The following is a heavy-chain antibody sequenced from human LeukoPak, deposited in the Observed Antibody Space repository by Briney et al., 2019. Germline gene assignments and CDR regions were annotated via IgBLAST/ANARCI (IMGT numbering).Heavy chain of an antibody. D-gene: IGHD6-13*01. CDR1: GGSVSSYY. V-gene: IGHV3-23*01. Sequence: ETLSLTCTVSGGSVSSYYWTWIRQPPGKGLEWVSAINDIGGSTYYADSVKGRFTVSRDNSKNTLYLQMNSLRAEDTAVYYCAKGLIAAAGGAFDIWGQGTMVTVSS. CDR3: AKGLIAAAGGAFDI. J-gene: IGHJ3*02. CDR2: INDIGGST.